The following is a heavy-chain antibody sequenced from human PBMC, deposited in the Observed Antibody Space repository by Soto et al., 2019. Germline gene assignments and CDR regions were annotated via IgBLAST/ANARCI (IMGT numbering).Heavy chain of an antibody. Sequence: QLQLQQSGPGLVQPSQTLSLTCAISGDSVSSTSTAWSWIRQSPSRGLEWLGRTYYRSNWYSDYAVSVKSRITINPATSKNQFSLQLNSVTPEDTAVYYCARGSYYSGWVWGQGTLVTVSS. CDR3: ARGSYYSGWV. CDR1: GDSVSSTSTA. D-gene: IGHD6-19*01. J-gene: IGHJ4*02. CDR2: TYYRSNWYS. V-gene: IGHV6-1*01.